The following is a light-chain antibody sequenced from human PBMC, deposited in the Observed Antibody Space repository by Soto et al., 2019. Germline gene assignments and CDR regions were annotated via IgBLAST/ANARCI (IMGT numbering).Light chain of an antibody. J-gene: IGKJ1*01. V-gene: IGKV1-5*03. Sequence: DIQMTQSPFTLSASVGDRVTITCRASQSISRWLAWYQQKPGKAPKLLIYRASSLESGVTSRFSGSGSGTEFTLTISRLQSDDSATYYCQQYQTWTFGQGTKVEIK. CDR1: QSISRW. CDR3: QQYQTWT. CDR2: RAS.